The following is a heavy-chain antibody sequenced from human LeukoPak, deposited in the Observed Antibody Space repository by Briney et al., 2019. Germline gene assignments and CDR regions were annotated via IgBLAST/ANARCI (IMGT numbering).Heavy chain of an antibody. J-gene: IGHJ4*02. CDR1: GFTFDDYA. Sequence: GRSLRLSCAASGFTFDDYAMHWVRQAPGKGLEWVSGISWNSGSIGYADSVKGRFTISRDNAKNSLYLQMNSLRAEDTAVYYCARDLAIFDYWGQGTLVTVSS. D-gene: IGHD2-21*01. V-gene: IGHV3-9*01. CDR3: ARDLAIFDY. CDR2: ISWNSGSI.